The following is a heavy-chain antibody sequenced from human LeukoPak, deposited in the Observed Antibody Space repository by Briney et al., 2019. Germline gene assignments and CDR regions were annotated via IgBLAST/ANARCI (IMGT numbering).Heavy chain of an antibody. CDR2: IYHSGST. CDR1: GGSISSGGYY. D-gene: IGHD1-14*01. J-gene: IGHJ6*03. Sequence: SETLSLTCTVSGGSISSGGYYWSWIRQPPGKGLEWIGYIYHSGSTYYNPSLKSRVTISVDRSKNQFSLKLSSVTAADTAVYYCARAEETPDPYYYYYYMDVWGKGTTVTVSS. CDR3: ARAEETPDPYYYYYYMDV. V-gene: IGHV4-30-2*01.